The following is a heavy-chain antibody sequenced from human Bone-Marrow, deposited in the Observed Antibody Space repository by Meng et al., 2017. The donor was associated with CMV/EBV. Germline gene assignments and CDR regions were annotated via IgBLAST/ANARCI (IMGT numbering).Heavy chain of an antibody. J-gene: IGHJ4*02. V-gene: IGHV3-66*02. CDR2: FYSGGNT. D-gene: IGHD1-26*01. Sequence: SGFTVSNNSMSWVRQAPGRGLEWVSVFYSGGNTYYADSVKGRFTISRDDSKNTLYLQMNSLRGDDTAVYYCARERGGIGSYYYYFDYWGQGTLVTV. CDR1: GFTVSNNS. CDR3: ARERGGIGSYYYYFDY.